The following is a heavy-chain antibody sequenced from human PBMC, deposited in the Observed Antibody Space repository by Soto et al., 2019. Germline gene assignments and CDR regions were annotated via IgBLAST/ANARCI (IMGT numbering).Heavy chain of an antibody. J-gene: IGHJ4*02. Sequence: EVQLVESGGGLVKPGRSLRLSCTASGFTFGDYAMSWFRQAPGKGLEWVGFIRSKAYGGTTEYAASVKGRFTISRDDSKSIAYLQMNSLKTEDTAVYYCTRDHSSGWYSLDYWGQGTLVTVSS. CDR1: GFTFGDYA. CDR2: IRSKAYGGTT. D-gene: IGHD6-19*01. CDR3: TRDHSSGWYSLDY. V-gene: IGHV3-49*05.